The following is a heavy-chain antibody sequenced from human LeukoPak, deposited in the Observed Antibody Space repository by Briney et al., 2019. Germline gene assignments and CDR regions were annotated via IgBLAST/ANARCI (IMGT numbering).Heavy chain of an antibody. V-gene: IGHV3-7*01. CDR1: GFTFSSYW. Sequence: GGSLRLSCAASGFTFSSYWMSWVRQAPGKGLEWVANIKQDGSEKYYVDSVKGRFTISRDNSKNTLYLQMNSLRADDTAVYYCARGVWTRWFDPWGQGTLVTVSS. CDR2: IKQDGSEK. D-gene: IGHD3/OR15-3a*01. J-gene: IGHJ5*02. CDR3: ARGVWTRWFDP.